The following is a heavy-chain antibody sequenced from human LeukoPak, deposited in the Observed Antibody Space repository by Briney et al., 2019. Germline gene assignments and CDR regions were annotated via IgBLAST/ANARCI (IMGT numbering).Heavy chain of an antibody. V-gene: IGHV3-23*01. CDR2: ISASGDRT. CDR3: AKEFCSGGSCNLDY. J-gene: IGHJ4*02. D-gene: IGHD2-15*01. Sequence: PGGSLRHSCVASGFTFSNYAMRWVRQAPGKGLEWVTAISASGDRTYYADSVKGRFTISRDNSKNTLYLQMNSLRAEDTAVYYCAKEFCSGGSCNLDYWGQGTLVTVSS. CDR1: GFTFSNYA.